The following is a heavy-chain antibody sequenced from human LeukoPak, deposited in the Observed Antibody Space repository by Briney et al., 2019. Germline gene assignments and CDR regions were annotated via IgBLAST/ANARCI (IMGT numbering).Heavy chain of an antibody. Sequence: GGSLRLSCTGSGLTFSDFGLSWFRQAPGKGLEWVGFIRSKTYGGTIEYAASVKGRFTISRDDSKSIAYLQMNSLKTEDAAVYYCTRDRTWGGEWEPINYWGQGALVTVSS. CDR1: GLTFSDFG. CDR3: TRDRTWGGEWEPINY. V-gene: IGHV3-49*03. J-gene: IGHJ4*02. D-gene: IGHD1-26*01. CDR2: IRSKTYGGTI.